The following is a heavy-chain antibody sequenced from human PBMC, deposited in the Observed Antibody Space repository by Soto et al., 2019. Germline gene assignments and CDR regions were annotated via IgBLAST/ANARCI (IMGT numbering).Heavy chain of an antibody. CDR2: IFHSGST. Sequence: SVTLSHTCTVSGGSITRGGVYCSWDRQHPEKGLEWIAYIFHSGSTDYNPSLKSRIIISADTSKNQFSLKLTSVTAADTAVYYCVRGGIAGNWFDPWGQGTLVNVSS. CDR1: GGSITRGGVY. V-gene: IGHV4-31*03. J-gene: IGHJ5*02. D-gene: IGHD6-13*01. CDR3: VRGGIAGNWFDP.